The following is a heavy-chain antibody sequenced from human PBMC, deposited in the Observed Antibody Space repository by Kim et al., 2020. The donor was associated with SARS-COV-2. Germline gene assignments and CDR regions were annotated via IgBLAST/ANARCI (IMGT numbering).Heavy chain of an antibody. CDR2: IKEDGSAR. CDR1: GFTFSRDW. J-gene: IGHJ3*02. Sequence: GGSLRLSCAASGFTFSRDWMSWVRQAPGKGLEWVANIKEDGSARYYVDSVKGRFAISRENARNSLYLQVNRLRAGDTAIYYCARDFDIWGQGTVVTVSS. CDR3: ARDFDI. V-gene: IGHV3-7*01.